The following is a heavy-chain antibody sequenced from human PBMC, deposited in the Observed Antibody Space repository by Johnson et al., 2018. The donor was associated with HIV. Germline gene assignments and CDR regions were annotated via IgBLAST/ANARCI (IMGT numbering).Heavy chain of an antibody. CDR2: ISGSGGST. CDR1: GFTFSSYA. J-gene: IGHJ3*02. CDR3: ARAINDAFDI. V-gene: IGHV3-23*04. Sequence: MLLVESGGGLVQPGGSLRLSCAASGFTFSSYAMSWVRQAPGKGLEWVSAISGSGGSTYYADSIKGRFTISRDNARNSLYLQMNSLRAEDTAVYFCARAINDAFDIWGQGTMVTVSS.